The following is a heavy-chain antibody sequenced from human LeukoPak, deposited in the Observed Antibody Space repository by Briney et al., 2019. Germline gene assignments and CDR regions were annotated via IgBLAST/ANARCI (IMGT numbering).Heavy chain of an antibody. D-gene: IGHD3-16*01. Sequence: SETLSLTCSVSGASISNYYWSWIRQPAGKGLEFIGLFYNSGSTNYNPSLKSRVTMSVDTSKNQFSLKLSSVTAADTAVYYCARVGDYALKDWGQGTLVTVSS. J-gene: IGHJ4*02. CDR1: GASISNYY. CDR3: ARVGDYALKD. CDR2: FYNSGST. V-gene: IGHV4-4*07.